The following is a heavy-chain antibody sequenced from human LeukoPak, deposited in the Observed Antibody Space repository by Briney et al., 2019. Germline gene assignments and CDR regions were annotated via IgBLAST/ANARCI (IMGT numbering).Heavy chain of an antibody. CDR2: FDRGSLDT. V-gene: IGHV3-23*01. D-gene: IGHD3-22*01. CDR1: GFSFSTYT. J-gene: IGHJ4*02. Sequence: GGSLRLSCAASGFSFSTYTMNWVRQAPGKGLQWVSLFDRGSLDTYYADSVRGRSTVSRDNDKNTLYLQMNSLRAEDTAVYYCARRGYESSGPKYYFDHWGQGILVTVSS. CDR3: ARRGYESSGPKYYFDH.